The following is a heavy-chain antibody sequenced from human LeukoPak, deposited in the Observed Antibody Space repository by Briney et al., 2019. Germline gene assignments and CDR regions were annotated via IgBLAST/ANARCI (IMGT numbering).Heavy chain of an antibody. V-gene: IGHV3-48*01. D-gene: IGHD3-10*01. CDR3: ARASYGSGSFPDY. CDR1: GFIFSSYS. J-gene: IGHJ4*02. CDR2: ISSSRSTI. Sequence: PGGSLRLSCASSGFIFSSYSMNWVRQAPGKGLEGVSYISSSRSTIYYADSLKGRFTISRDNAKNALYLQMNSLRAEDRAVYYCARASYGSGSFPDYWGQGTLVTVSS.